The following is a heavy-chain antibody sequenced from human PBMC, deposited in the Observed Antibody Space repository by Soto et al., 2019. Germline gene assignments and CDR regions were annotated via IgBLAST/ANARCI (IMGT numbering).Heavy chain of an antibody. V-gene: IGHV1-18*01. Sequence: ASVKVSCKASGYTFTSYGISWVRQAPGQGLEWMGWISAYNGNTNYAQKLQGRVTMTTDTSTSTAYMELRSLRSDDTAVYYCARLYYDFWSGYYPLDVWGQGTTVTVSS. CDR2: ISAYNGNT. CDR1: GYTFTSYG. D-gene: IGHD3-3*01. J-gene: IGHJ6*02. CDR3: ARLYYDFWSGYYPLDV.